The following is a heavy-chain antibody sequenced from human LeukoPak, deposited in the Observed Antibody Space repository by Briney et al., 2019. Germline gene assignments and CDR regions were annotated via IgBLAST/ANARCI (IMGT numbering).Heavy chain of an antibody. D-gene: IGHD1-14*01. Sequence: SETLSLTCTVSGVSISSYYWSWIRQPPGKGLEWIGYIYYSGSTNYNPSLKNRVTISIDTSKNQLSLKLSSVTAADTAVYYCARRAVRINHNWFDPWGQGTLVTVSS. CDR1: GVSISSYY. CDR2: IYYSGST. V-gene: IGHV4-59*01. J-gene: IGHJ5*02. CDR3: ARRAVRINHNWFDP.